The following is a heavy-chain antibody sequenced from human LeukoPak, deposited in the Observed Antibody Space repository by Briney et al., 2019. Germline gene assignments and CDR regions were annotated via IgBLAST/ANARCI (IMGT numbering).Heavy chain of an antibody. CDR3: ATGIGTLWSGYYHDY. D-gene: IGHD3-3*01. V-gene: IGHV1-69*04. Sequence: ASVKVSCKASGGTFSTYAISWVRQAPGQGLEWMGRIIPVLGVANYAQKFQGRVTISADKPTSTAYMEVSSLRSEDTAVYYCATGIGTLWSGYYHDYWGQGTLVTVSS. CDR1: GGTFSTYA. J-gene: IGHJ4*02. CDR2: IIPVLGVA.